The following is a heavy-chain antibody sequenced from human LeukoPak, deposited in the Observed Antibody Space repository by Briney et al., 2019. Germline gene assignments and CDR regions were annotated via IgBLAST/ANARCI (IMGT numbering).Heavy chain of an antibody. V-gene: IGHV4-39*07. J-gene: IGHJ5*02. Sequence: SETLSLTCTVSGGSISSSSYYWGWIRQPPGKGLEWIGSIYYSGSTYYNPSLKSRVTISVDTSKNQFSLKLSSVTAADTAVYYCARTYSSGWYVGNWFDPWGQGTLVTVSS. CDR1: GGSISSSSYY. D-gene: IGHD6-19*01. CDR2: IYYSGST. CDR3: ARTYSSGWYVGNWFDP.